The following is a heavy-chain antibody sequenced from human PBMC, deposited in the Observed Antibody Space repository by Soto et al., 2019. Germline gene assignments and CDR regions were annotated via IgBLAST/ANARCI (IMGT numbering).Heavy chain of an antibody. V-gene: IGHV4-59*01. J-gene: IGHJ4*02. CDR3: ARNRDGYNPYCLDY. CDR2: IYYSGSP. Sequence: SETLSLTCTVSGGSISSYYWTWIRQPPGKGLEWIGYIYYSGSPNYNPSLKSRVSISVDTSKHHFVLKLSAVITANTAMYFRARNRDGYNPYCLDYCRQVILVIVSS. CDR1: GGSISSYY. D-gene: IGHD1-1*01.